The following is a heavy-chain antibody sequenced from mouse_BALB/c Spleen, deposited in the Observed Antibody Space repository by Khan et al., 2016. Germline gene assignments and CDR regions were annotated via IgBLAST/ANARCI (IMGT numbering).Heavy chain of an antibody. CDR1: GFTFNTYA. J-gene: IGHJ1*01. CDR3: VRQNLRWYFDV. D-gene: IGHD1-1*01. Sequence: EVQLVESGGGLVQPKGSLKLSCAASGFTFNTYAMDWVRQAPGKGLEWVARIRTKSNNLSTYYADSVKDRFTISRDDSQSMLYLQMKNLKTEDTAMYYCVRQNLRWYFDVWGAGTTVTVSS. V-gene: IGHV10-1*02. CDR2: IRTKSNNLST.